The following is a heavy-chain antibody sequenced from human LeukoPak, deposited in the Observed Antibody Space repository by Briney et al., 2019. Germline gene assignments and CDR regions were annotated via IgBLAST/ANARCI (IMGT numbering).Heavy chain of an antibody. CDR3: AKDRSGPSGGYFDY. J-gene: IGHJ4*02. Sequence: PGGSLRLSCAASGFTVSTTYMSWVRQAPGKGLEWVAVISYDGSNKYYADSVKGRFTITRDNSKNTLYLQMNSLRAEDTAVYYCAKDRSGPSGGYFDYWGQGTLVTVSS. CDR2: ISYDGSNK. V-gene: IGHV3-30*18. D-gene: IGHD1-26*01. CDR1: GFTVSTTY.